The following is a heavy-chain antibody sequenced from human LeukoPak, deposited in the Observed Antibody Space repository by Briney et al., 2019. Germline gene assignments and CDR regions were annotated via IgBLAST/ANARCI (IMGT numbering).Heavy chain of an antibody. CDR3: ARQYYYDSSGYYSAFDI. CDR2: IYPDDSDT. D-gene: IGHD3-22*01. V-gene: IGHV5-51*01. CDR1: GYNFPIYW. J-gene: IGHJ3*02. Sequence: GESLKISCKGSGYNFPIYWLGWVRQMPGKGLEWVGIIYPDDSDTRYSPSFQGQVTISADKSISTAYLQWSSLKASDTAMYYCARQYYYDSSGYYSAFDIWGQGTMVTVSS.